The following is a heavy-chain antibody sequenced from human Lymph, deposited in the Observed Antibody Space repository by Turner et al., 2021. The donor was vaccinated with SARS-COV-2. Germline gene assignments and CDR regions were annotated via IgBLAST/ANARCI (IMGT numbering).Heavy chain of an antibody. D-gene: IGHD6-25*01. CDR1: GFTFSSYA. CDR2: ISYDGSNK. Sequence: QVQLVESGGGVVQPGRPLRLSCAASGFTFSSYAMHWVRQAPGKGLEWVALISYDGSNKYYADSVKGRFTISRDNSKNTLYLQMNSLRAEDTAVYYCARDVGAALDYWGQGTLVTVSS. CDR3: ARDVGAALDY. J-gene: IGHJ4*02. V-gene: IGHV3-30-3*01.